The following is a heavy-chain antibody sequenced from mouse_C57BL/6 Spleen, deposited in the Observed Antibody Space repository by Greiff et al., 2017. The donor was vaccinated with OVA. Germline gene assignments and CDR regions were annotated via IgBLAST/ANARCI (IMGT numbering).Heavy chain of an antibody. J-gene: IGHJ4*01. Sequence: EVKLQESGPGLVKPSQSLSLTCSVTGYSITSGYYWNWIRQFPGNKLEWMGYISYDGSNIYNPSLKNRISITRDTSKNQFFLKLNSVTTEDTATYYCARDYGNGDYAMDYWGQGTSVTVSS. CDR3: ARDYGNGDYAMDY. CDR2: ISYDGSN. V-gene: IGHV3-6*01. D-gene: IGHD2-1*01. CDR1: GYSITSGYY.